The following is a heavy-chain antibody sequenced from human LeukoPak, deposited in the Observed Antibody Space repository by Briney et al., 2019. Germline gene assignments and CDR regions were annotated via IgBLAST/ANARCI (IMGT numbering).Heavy chain of an antibody. J-gene: IGHJ4*02. V-gene: IGHV4-59*01. D-gene: IGHD3-22*01. CDR2: IYYSGST. CDR1: GVSISSYY. CDR3: ARVYYDSSGYFAFDY. Sequence: SETLSLTCTVSGVSISSYYWSWIRQPPGKGLEWIGYIYYSGSTNYNPSLKSRVTISVDTSKNQFSLKLSSVTAADTAVYYCARVYYDSSGYFAFDYWGQGTLVTVSS.